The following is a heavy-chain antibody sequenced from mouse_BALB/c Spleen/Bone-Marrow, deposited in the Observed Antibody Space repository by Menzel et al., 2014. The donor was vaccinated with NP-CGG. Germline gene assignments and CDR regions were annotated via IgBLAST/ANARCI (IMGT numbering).Heavy chain of an antibody. CDR3: ASGYYGSSPYWYFDV. V-gene: IGHV14-1*02. Sequence: VQLQQSGAELVGPGALVKLSCKASGFNIKDYYMHWVKQRPEQGLEWIGWIDPENGNTIYDPKFQGKASITADTSSNTAYLQLSSLTSEDTAVYYCASGYYGSSPYWYFDVWGAGTTVTVSS. J-gene: IGHJ1*01. CDR1: GFNIKDYY. CDR2: IDPENGNT. D-gene: IGHD1-1*01.